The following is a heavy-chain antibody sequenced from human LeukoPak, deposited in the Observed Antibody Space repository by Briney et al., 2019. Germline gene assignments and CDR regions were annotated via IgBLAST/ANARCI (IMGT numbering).Heavy chain of an antibody. CDR1: GFTFSSYA. CDR3: AKGTGDTAYYFDF. CDR2: IRVSGST. D-gene: IGHD7-27*01. J-gene: IGHJ4*02. V-gene: IGHV3-23*01. Sequence: GGLRLSCAASGFTFSSYAMSWVRQAPGKGLEWVSGIRVSGSTYYPDSVTGRFTISRDNSENTLYLQMSGLRAEDTAIYYCAKGTGDTAYYFDFWGQGVLVTVSS.